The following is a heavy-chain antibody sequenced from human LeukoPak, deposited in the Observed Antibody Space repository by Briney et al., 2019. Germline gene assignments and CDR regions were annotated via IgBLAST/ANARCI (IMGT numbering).Heavy chain of an antibody. CDR2: IIPIFGTA. CDR3: ARDRAYTQLDY. CDR1: GYTFTSYG. D-gene: IGHD2-21*01. J-gene: IGHJ4*02. V-gene: IGHV1-69*13. Sequence: ASVKVSCKASGYTFTSYGISWVRQAPGQGLEWMGGIIPIFGTANYAQKFQGRVTITADESTSTAYMELSSLRSEDTAVYYCARDRAYTQLDYWGQGTLVTVSS.